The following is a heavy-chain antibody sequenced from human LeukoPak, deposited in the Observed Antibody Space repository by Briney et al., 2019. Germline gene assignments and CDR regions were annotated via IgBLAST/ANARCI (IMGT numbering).Heavy chain of an antibody. D-gene: IGHD1-26*01. Sequence: PGGSLRLSCAASGFTSSNYWMHWVRQAPGKGLVWVSRIDGDGSSTSYADSVKGRFTISRDNAKNTLYLQMTSLRAEDTAVYYCARTIVGAAFDYWGQGTLVTVSS. V-gene: IGHV3-74*01. CDR1: GFTSSNYW. CDR3: ARTIVGAAFDY. CDR2: IDGDGSST. J-gene: IGHJ4*02.